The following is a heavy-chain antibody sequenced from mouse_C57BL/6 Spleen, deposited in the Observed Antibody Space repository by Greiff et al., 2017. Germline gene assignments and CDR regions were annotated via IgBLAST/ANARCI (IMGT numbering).Heavy chain of an antibody. D-gene: IGHD1-1*01. CDR3: TRSMVTTVGPFAY. Sequence: QVQLQQSGAELVRPGASVTLSCKASGYTFTDYEMHWVKQTPVHGLEWIGAIDPETGGTAYNQKFKGKAILTADKSSSTAYMELRSLTSEDSAVYYCTRSMVTTVGPFAYWGQGTLVTVSA. J-gene: IGHJ3*01. CDR1: GYTFTDYE. CDR2: IDPETGGT. V-gene: IGHV1-15*01.